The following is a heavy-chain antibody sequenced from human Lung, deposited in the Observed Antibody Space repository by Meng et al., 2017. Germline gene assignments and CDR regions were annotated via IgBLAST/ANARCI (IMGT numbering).Heavy chain of an antibody. V-gene: IGHV3-30*01. CDR3: ARDLGRETYFIDY. CDR1: GFTFSTHA. Sequence: VQVVESGGGVVQPGRSLRLSCATSGFTFSTHAMHWVRQAPGKGLEWVAIISYDGSYKYYADSVQGRFTISRDNSKNTLYLQMNSLTTEDTAVYYCARDLGRETYFIDYWGQGTLVTVSS. J-gene: IGHJ4*02. D-gene: IGHD2/OR15-2a*01. CDR2: ISYDGSYK.